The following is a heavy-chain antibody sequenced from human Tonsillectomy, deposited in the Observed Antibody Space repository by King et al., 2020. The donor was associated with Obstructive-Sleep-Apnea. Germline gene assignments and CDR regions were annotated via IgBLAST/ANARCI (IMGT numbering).Heavy chain of an antibody. CDR1: GFTFDDYA. J-gene: IGHJ4*02. V-gene: IGHV3-9*01. D-gene: IGHD3-10*01. CDR3: AKDPTSTITMVRGVIRGGGYFDY. Sequence: VQLVESGGGLVQPGRSLRLSCAASGFTFDDYAMHWVRQAPGKGLEWVSGLSGNSGRIGYADSVKGRFTISIDNAKNSLYLQMNSLRAEDTALYYCAKDPTSTITMVRGVIRGGGYFDYWGQGTLVTVSS. CDR2: LSGNSGRI.